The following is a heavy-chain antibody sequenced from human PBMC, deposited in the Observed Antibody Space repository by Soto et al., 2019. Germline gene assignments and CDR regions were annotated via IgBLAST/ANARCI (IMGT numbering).Heavy chain of an antibody. V-gene: IGHV1-8*01. CDR2: MNPNSGNT. CDR3: ASPTLDRQQLVHGYYYYGMDV. Sequence: GASVKVSCKASGYTFTSYDINWVRQATGQGLEWMGWMNPNSGNTGYAQKFQGRVTMTRSTSISTAYMELSSLRSEDTAVYYCASPTLDRQQLVHGYYYYGMDVWGQGTTVTVSS. D-gene: IGHD6-13*01. J-gene: IGHJ6*02. CDR1: GYTFTSYD.